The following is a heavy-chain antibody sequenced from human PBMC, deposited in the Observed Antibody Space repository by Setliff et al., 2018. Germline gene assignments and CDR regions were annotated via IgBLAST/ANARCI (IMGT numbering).Heavy chain of an antibody. CDR2: INHRGST. CDR3: ARGRNIAARLLDS. J-gene: IGHJ4*02. Sequence: KTSETLSLTCAAYGGTFSDYYWTWIRQPPGKGLEWIGEINHRGSTNYNPSLKSRAIISIDTSKDQFSLKLISMSAADTAVYFCARGRNIAARLLDSWGQGALVTVSS. D-gene: IGHD6-6*01. V-gene: IGHV4-34*01. CDR1: GGTFSDYY.